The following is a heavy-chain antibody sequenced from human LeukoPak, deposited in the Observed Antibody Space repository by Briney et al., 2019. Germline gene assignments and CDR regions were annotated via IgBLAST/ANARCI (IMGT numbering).Heavy chain of an antibody. Sequence: GASVKVSCKASGYTFTGYYMHWVRQAPGQGLEWMGWINPNSGGTNYAQKFQGRVTMTRDTSISTAYMELSRLRSDDTAVYYCARAGIVVVPAATNAFDIWGQGTMVTVSS. CDR2: INPNSGGT. CDR1: GYTFTGYY. J-gene: IGHJ3*02. D-gene: IGHD2-2*01. CDR3: ARAGIVVVPAATNAFDI. V-gene: IGHV1-2*02.